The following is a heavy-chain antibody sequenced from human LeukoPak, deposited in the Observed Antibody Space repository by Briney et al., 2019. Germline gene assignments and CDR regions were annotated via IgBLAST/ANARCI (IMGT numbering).Heavy chain of an antibody. D-gene: IGHD2-15*01. CDR2: ISSYSSTI. V-gene: IGHV3-48*02. Sequence: GGSLRLSCAASGFTFSTYSMNWVRQAPGKGLEWVSYISSYSSTIYYADSVEGRFTISRDNAKNSLYLQMNSLRDEDTAVYFCVRGYSFGPYGMDVWGQGTTVTVSS. J-gene: IGHJ6*02. CDR3: VRGYSFGPYGMDV. CDR1: GFTFSTYS.